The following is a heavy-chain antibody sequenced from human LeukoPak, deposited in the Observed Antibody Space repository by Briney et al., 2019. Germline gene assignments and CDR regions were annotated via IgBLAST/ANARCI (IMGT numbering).Heavy chain of an antibody. CDR3: ARDRNYYDSSGTPQQ. Sequence: ASVKVSCKASGYTFTGYYMHWVRQAPGQGLEGMGWINPNSGGTNYAHKFQGRVTMTRDTAISTAYMWLSRLRADDPAVYYCARDRNYYDSSGTPQQWGQATLVTVSS. J-gene: IGHJ1*01. CDR2: INPNSGGT. V-gene: IGHV1-2*07. CDR1: GYTFTGYY. D-gene: IGHD3-22*01.